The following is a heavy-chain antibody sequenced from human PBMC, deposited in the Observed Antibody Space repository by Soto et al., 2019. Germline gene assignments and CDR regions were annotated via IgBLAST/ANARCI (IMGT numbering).Heavy chain of an antibody. CDR3: AREPQLTPVTVFDY. V-gene: IGHV3-72*01. Sequence: PGCSLRLSCAASGFTLSDHYMDWVRQAPGKGLEWVGRTRNKANGYTTEYAASVKGRFTISRDDSKNSLYLQMNSLITEDTAVYYCAREPQLTPVTVFDYWGQGTPVTVSS. CDR1: GFTLSDHY. D-gene: IGHD4-17*01. CDR2: TRNKANGYTT. J-gene: IGHJ4*02.